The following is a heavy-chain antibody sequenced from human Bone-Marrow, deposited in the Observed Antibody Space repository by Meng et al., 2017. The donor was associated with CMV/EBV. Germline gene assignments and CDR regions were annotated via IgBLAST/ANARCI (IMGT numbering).Heavy chain of an antibody. Sequence: QVQLVQSGAEVKKPGASVKVSCKASGYTLTDYYIHWVRQAPGQGLEWMGWVNSKNEATNYARKFQGRVSMTRDTSISTAHMELSRLMSDDTAVYYCVRSSGWSLFDYWGQGTLVTVSS. V-gene: IGHV1-2*02. CDR1: GYTLTDYY. J-gene: IGHJ4*02. D-gene: IGHD6-19*01. CDR2: VNSKNEAT. CDR3: VRSSGWSLFDY.